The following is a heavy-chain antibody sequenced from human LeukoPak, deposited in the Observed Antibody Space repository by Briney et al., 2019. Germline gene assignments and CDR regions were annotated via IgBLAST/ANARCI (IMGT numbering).Heavy chain of an antibody. CDR3: ARDQYSSSWCFDY. CDR2: ITWNSGRM. Sequence: GRSLRLSCAASGFTFDDYAIHWVRHAPGEGLEWVSGITWNSGRMVYADSVKGRFTISRDNARNSLYLQMNSLRAEDTAVYYCARDQYSSSWCFDYGGQGTLVTVSS. J-gene: IGHJ4*02. V-gene: IGHV3-9*01. CDR1: GFTFDDYA. D-gene: IGHD6-13*01.